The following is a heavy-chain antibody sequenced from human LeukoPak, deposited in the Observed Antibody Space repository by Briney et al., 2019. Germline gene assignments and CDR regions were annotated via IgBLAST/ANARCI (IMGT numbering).Heavy chain of an antibody. V-gene: IGHV3-30*03. Sequence: PGGSLRLSCAASGFTFSSYGMHWVRQGPGKGLEWVAVISYDGSNKYYADSVKGRFTISRDNSEDTLYVQMNSLRGEDTAVYYCARAGIAVDYRGFDYWGRGTLVTVSS. J-gene: IGHJ4*02. CDR1: GFTFSSYG. CDR2: ISYDGSNK. D-gene: IGHD6-19*01. CDR3: ARAGIAVDYRGFDY.